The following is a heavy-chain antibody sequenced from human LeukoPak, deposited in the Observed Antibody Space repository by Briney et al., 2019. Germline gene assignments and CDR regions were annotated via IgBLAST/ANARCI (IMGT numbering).Heavy chain of an antibody. J-gene: IGHJ4*02. CDR1: GFTFSNAW. CDR3: ARDPRYCSSTSCPSLDY. Sequence: PGGSLRLSCAASGFTFSNAWMSWIRQAPGKGLEWVSYISSSGSTIYYADSVKGRFTISRDNAKNSLYLQMNSLRAEDTAVYYCARDPRYCSSTSCPSLDYWGQGTLVTVSS. D-gene: IGHD2-2*01. CDR2: ISSSGSTI. V-gene: IGHV3-11*01.